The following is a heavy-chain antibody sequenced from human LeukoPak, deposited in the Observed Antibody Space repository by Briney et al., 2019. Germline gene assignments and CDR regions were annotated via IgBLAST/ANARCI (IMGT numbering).Heavy chain of an antibody. CDR3: ARRIASGSSFDY. D-gene: IGHD1-26*01. CDR2: ISSSGTFI. J-gene: IGHJ4*02. V-gene: IGHV3-21*01. Sequence: GGSLRLSCAASGFTFSSYSMSWVRQAPGKGLEWVSSISSSGTFIYYADSVKGRFTISRDNAKNSLYLQMNSLRAEDTAVYYCARRIASGSSFDYWGQGTLVTVSS. CDR1: GFTFSSYS.